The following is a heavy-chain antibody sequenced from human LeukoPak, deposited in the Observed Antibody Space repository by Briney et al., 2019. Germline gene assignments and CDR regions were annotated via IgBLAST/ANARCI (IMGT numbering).Heavy chain of an antibody. D-gene: IGHD6-19*01. V-gene: IGHV4-34*01. Sequence: SETLSLTCAVYGGSFSGYYWSWIRQPPGKGLEWIGEINHSGSTNYNPSLKSRVTISVDTSKNQFSLKLSSVTAADTAVYYCARGAGIWLEPLDYWSQGTLVTVSS. CDR1: GGSFSGYY. J-gene: IGHJ4*02. CDR3: ARGAGIWLEPLDY. CDR2: INHSGST.